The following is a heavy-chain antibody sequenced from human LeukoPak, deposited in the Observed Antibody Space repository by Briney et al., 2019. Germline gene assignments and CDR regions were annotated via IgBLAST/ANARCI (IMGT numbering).Heavy chain of an antibody. CDR3: ARDLRGSSSPADYYYYYMDV. CDR2: INPSGGST. D-gene: IGHD6-6*01. CDR1: GYTFTSYY. Sequence: GASVKVSCKASGYTFTSYYMHWVRQAPGQGLEWMGIINPSGGSTSYAQKFQGRVTMTRDMSTSTVYMELSSLRSEDTAVYYCARDLRGSSSPADYYYYYMDVWGKGTTVTVSS. J-gene: IGHJ6*03. V-gene: IGHV1-46*01.